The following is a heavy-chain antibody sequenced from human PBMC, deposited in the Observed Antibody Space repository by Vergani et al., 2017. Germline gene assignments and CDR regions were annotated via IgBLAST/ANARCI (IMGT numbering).Heavy chain of an antibody. J-gene: IGHJ5*02. D-gene: IGHD2-15*01. Sequence: QLQLQESGPGLVKPSETLSLTCTVSGGSISSSSYYWSWIRQHPGKGLEWIGYIYYSGSTYYNPSLKSRVTISVDTSKNQFSLKLSSVTAADTAVYYCARIRVVAATFSSFGWFDPWGQGTLVTVSS. CDR2: IYYSGST. CDR3: ARIRVVAATFSSFGWFDP. V-gene: IGHV4-31*03. CDR1: GGSISSSSYY.